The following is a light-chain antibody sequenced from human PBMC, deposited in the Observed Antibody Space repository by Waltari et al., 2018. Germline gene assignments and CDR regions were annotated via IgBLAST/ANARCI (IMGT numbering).Light chain of an antibody. CDR3: QHYANPTKT. V-gene: IGKV3-20*01. Sequence: EIVLTQSPGTLSLSPGERATLYCRASQSVSSSYLGWYQQKPGQAPRLLIYGASSRATGIPDRFSGSGSGTDFTLTISRLEPEDFALYYCQHYANPTKTFGGGTKVEIK. J-gene: IGKJ4*01. CDR2: GAS. CDR1: QSVSSSY.